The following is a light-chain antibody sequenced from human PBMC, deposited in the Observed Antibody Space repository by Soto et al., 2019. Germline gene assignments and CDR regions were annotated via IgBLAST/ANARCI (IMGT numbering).Light chain of an antibody. CDR2: EVS. CDR1: SRDVGGYNY. V-gene: IGLV2-8*01. Sequence: QSALTQPPSASGSPGQSVTISCTGTSRDVGGYNYVSWYQQHPGKAPKLMIYEVSQRPSGVPDRFSGSKSANTASLTVSGLQAEDEADYYCSSYGGSNNVVFGGGTKLTVL. J-gene: IGLJ2*01. CDR3: SSYGGSNNVV.